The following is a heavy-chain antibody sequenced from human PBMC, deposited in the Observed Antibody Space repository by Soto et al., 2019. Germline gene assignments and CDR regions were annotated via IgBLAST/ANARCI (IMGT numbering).Heavy chain of an antibody. CDR1: GFFISGGNY. V-gene: IGHV4-38-2*01. CDR2: IFHGGNT. Sequence: SETLSLTCAVSGFFISGGNYWGWIRKPPGKGLEWIGSIFHGGNTYYNPSLKSRVTISVDMSKDQFSLKLNSVTAADTAVYYCARARWYDAFDVWGQGTVVTVSS. CDR3: ARARWYDAFDV. D-gene: IGHD2-15*01. J-gene: IGHJ3*01.